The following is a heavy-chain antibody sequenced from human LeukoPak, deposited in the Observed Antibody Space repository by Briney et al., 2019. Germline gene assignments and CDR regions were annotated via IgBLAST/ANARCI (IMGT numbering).Heavy chain of an antibody. CDR2: IFGTA. CDR3: ASSSITIFGVVIYGGFDY. D-gene: IGHD3-3*01. V-gene: IGHV1-69*05. Sequence: IFGTANYAQKFQARVTITTDESTRTAYMEMSSLRSEDTAVYYCASSSITIFGVVIYGGFDYWGQGTLVTVSS. J-gene: IGHJ4*02.